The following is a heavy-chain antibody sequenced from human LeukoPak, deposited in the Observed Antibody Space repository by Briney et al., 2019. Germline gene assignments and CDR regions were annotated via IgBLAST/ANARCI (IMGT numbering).Heavy chain of an antibody. Sequence: SVKVSCKASGGTFSSYVISWVRQAPGQGLEWMGGIIPIFGTSTHAQKFQGRVTITADESTNTAYMELSSLRPEDTAVYYCAREVPTVIVSATPNYGLAVWGQGTTVTVSS. D-gene: IGHD5/OR15-5a*01. V-gene: IGHV1-69*13. CDR3: AREVPTVIVSATPNYGLAV. CDR2: IIPIFGTS. J-gene: IGHJ6*02. CDR1: GGTFSSYV.